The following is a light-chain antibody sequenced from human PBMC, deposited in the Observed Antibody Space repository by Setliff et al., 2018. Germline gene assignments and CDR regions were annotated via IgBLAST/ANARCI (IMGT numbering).Light chain of an antibody. CDR1: SNDIGGYKY. V-gene: IGLV2-14*01. CDR2: EVS. J-gene: IGLJ2*01. Sequence: QSALTQPASVSGSPGQSITISCTGTSNDIGGYKYVSWYQQHPGKAPKLMIYEVSNRPSGVSDRSSGSKSGNTASLTISGLQAEDEADYYCSSYTSSTTKIFGGGTKVTVL. CDR3: SSYTSSTTKI.